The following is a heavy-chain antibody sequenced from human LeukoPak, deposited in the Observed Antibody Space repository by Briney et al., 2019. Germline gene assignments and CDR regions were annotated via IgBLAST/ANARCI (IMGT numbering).Heavy chain of an antibody. J-gene: IGHJ6*02. D-gene: IGHD6-13*01. CDR2: ISYDGSNK. CDR3: AKAYSSRDYYYGMDV. V-gene: IGHV3-30*18. CDR1: GFTFSSYG. Sequence: GGSLRLSCAASGFTFSSYGMHWVRQAPSKGLEWVAVISYDGSNKYYADSVKGRFTISRDNSKNTLYLQMNSLRAEDTAVYYCAKAYSSRDYYYGMDVWGQGTTVTVSS.